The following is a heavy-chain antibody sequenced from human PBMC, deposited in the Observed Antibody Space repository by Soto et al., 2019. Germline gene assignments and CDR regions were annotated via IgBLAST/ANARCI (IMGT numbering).Heavy chain of an antibody. CDR2: IYSGGST. CDR1: GFTVSSNY. J-gene: IGHJ5*02. D-gene: IGHD2-15*01. Sequence: GGSLRLSCAASGFTVSSNYMSWVRQAPGKGLEWVSVIYSGGSTYYADSVKGRFTISRDNSKNTLYLQMNSLRAEDTAVYYCARGVVAAIGEYNWFDPWGQGTLVTVSS. CDR3: ARGVVAAIGEYNWFDP. V-gene: IGHV3-53*01.